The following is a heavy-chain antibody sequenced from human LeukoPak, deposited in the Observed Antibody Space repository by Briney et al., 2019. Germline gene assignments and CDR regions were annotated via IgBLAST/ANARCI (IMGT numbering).Heavy chain of an antibody. V-gene: IGHV4-39*01. CDR2: IYHSGGT. Sequence: PSETLSLTCTVSGGSISSSSYSWGWIRPPPGKGLEWIGVIYHSGGTYYNPSLNSRLTMSVDTTKNQFSLKLSSVTATDTAVYYCASLIAAGYFDHWGQGTLVTVSS. D-gene: IGHD6-13*01. J-gene: IGHJ4*02. CDR1: GGSISSSSYS. CDR3: ASLIAAGYFDH.